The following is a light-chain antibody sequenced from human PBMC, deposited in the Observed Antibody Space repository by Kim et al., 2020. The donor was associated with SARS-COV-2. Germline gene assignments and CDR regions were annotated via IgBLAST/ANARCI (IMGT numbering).Light chain of an antibody. J-gene: IGKJ2*01. CDR3: QQANSFPHT. CDR2: AAS. V-gene: IGKV1-12*01. Sequence: SASVGDRVTIICRASQAISNWLVWYQQKPGKAPKLLIYAASTLQGGVPSRFSGSGSGTDFTLTISNLQPEDSATYHCQQANSFPHTFGQGTKLEI. CDR1: QAISNW.